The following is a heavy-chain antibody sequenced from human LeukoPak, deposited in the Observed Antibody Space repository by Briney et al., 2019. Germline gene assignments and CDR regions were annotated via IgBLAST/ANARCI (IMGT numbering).Heavy chain of an antibody. CDR2: INDSGSRT. CDR3: AKQESSGSYPYYFDY. CDR1: GFIFDRYG. V-gene: IGHV3-23*01. D-gene: IGHD3-22*01. J-gene: IGHJ4*02. Sequence: PGGSLRLSCAASGFIFDRYGMTWVRQAPGEGLKWVSSINDSGSRTYYADSVKGRFTVSRDNSKNTVYVQMNSLRAEDTAIYYCAKQESSGSYPYYFDYWGQGTLVTVSS.